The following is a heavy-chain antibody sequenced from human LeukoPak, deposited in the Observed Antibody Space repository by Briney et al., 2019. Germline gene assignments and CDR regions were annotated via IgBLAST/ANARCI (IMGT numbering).Heavy chain of an antibody. CDR3: AKVRSRWLQLGTIWFDP. Sequence: QPGGSLRLSCAASGFTFSSYSMNWVRQAPGKGLEWVSAISGSGGSTYYADSVKGRFTISRDNSKNTLYLQMNSLRAEDTAVYYCAKVRSRWLQLGTIWFDPWGQGTLVTVSS. V-gene: IGHV3-23*01. CDR2: ISGSGGST. J-gene: IGHJ5*02. CDR1: GFTFSSYS. D-gene: IGHD5-24*01.